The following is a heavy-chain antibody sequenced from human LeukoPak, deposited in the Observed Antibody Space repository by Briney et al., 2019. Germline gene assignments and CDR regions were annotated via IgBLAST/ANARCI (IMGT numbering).Heavy chain of an antibody. Sequence: ASVKVSCKASGYTFTSYGISWVRQAPGQGLEWMGWISAYNGNTNYAQKLQGRVTITTDTSTSTAYMELRSLRSDDTAVYYCARVGYCSGGSCYLFDYWGQGTLVTVSS. CDR2: ISAYNGNT. CDR1: GYTFTSYG. D-gene: IGHD2-15*01. CDR3: ARVGYCSGGSCYLFDY. J-gene: IGHJ4*02. V-gene: IGHV1-18*01.